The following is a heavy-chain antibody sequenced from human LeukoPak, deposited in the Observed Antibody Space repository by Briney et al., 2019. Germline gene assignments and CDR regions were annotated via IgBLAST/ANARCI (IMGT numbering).Heavy chain of an antibody. CDR3: ARGYDFWSGYYSHFDY. CDR2: IKQDGSEK. J-gene: IGHJ4*02. CDR1: GFTFSSYW. V-gene: IGHV3-7*01. D-gene: IGHD3-3*01. Sequence: GGSLRLSCAASGFTFSSYWMSWVRQAPGKGLEWVANIKQDGSEKYYVDSVKGRFTISRDNAKNSLYLQMNSLRAEDTAVYYCARGYDFWSGYYSHFDYWGQGTLVAVSS.